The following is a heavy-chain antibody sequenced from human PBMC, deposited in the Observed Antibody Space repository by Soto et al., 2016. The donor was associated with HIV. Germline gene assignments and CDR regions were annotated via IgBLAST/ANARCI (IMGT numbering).Heavy chain of an antibody. CDR3: ARDVSYYYDNSGYLDY. CDR2: INPNSGGT. J-gene: IGHJ4*02. CDR1: GYTFTGYY. Sequence: QVQLVQSGAEVKKPGASVKVSCKASGYTFTGYYMHWVRQAPGQGLEWMGWINPNSGGTNYAQKFQGRVTMTRDTFVSTAYMELSRLRSDDTAVYYCARDVSYYYDNSGYLDYWGQGTLVTVSS. V-gene: IGHV1-2*02. D-gene: IGHD3-22*01.